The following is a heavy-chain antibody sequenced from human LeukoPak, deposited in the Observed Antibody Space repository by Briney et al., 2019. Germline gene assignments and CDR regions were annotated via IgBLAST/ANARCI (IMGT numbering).Heavy chain of an antibody. CDR1: GFTFSSYT. Sequence: GGSLRLSCAASGFTFSSYTMHWVRQAPGKGLEWVSVISYDGSNKYYADSVKGRFTISRANSKNTLYLQMTSLRAEDTAVNYVADVGIAMIGGVWGKGTTVTISS. D-gene: IGHD3-10*02. J-gene: IGHJ6*04. CDR3: ADVGIAMIGGV. V-gene: IGHV3-30*04. CDR2: ISYDGSNK.